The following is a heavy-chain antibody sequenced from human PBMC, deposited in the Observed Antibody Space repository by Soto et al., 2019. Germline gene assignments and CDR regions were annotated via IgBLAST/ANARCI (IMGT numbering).Heavy chain of an antibody. CDR1: GFTFSSYG. D-gene: IGHD6-19*01. J-gene: IGHJ4*02. V-gene: IGHV3-30*03. CDR2: ISYDGSNK. CDR3: ASRQWLDY. Sequence: GGSLRLSCAASGFTFSSYGMHWVRQAPGKGLEWVAVISYDGSNKYYADSVKGRFTISRDNSKNTLYLQMNSLRAEDTAVYYCASRQWLDYWGQGTLVTVSS.